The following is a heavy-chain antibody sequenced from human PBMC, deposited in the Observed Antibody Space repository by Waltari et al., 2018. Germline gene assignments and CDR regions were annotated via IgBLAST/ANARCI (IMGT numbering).Heavy chain of an antibody. J-gene: IGHJ2*01. CDR3: ARCIAFRKCAFDL. Sequence: QVQLQESGPGLVKPSETLSLTCAVSGYSISSGYYWGWIRQPPGKGLEWIGSIYHSGSTYYNPSLKSRVTISVDTSKNQFSLKLSSVTAADTAVYYCARCIAFRKCAFDLWGRGTLVTVSS. D-gene: IGHD6-13*01. CDR1: GYSISSGYY. CDR2: IYHSGST. V-gene: IGHV4-38-2*01.